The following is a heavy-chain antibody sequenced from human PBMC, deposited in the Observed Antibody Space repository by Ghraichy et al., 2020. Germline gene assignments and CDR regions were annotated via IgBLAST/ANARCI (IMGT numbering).Heavy chain of an antibody. J-gene: IGHJ4*02. V-gene: IGHV3-64D*06. Sequence: GGSLRLSCSASGFTFSSYAMHWVRQAPGKGLEYFSAISSNGGSTYYADSVKGRFTISRDNSKNTLYLQMSSLRAEDTAVYYCVKDRRLTYGNFDYWGQGTLVTVSS. D-gene: IGHD1-1*01. CDR2: ISSNGGST. CDR3: VKDRRLTYGNFDY. CDR1: GFTFSSYA.